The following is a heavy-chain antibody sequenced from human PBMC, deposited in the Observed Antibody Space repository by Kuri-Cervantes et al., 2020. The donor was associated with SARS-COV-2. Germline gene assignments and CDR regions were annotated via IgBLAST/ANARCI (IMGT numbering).Heavy chain of an antibody. D-gene: IGHD6-19*01. J-gene: IGHJ5*02. CDR3: AKIAGYNSGWYDD. CDR1: GFTFSHYA. V-gene: IGHV3-23*01. CDR2: ITISGLST. Sequence: GESLKISCRASGFTFSHYAMSWFRQAPGKGLEWVSTITISGLSTHYADSVKGRFTISRDNSKNTVYLQMNSLRADDTAVYYCAKIAGYNSGWYDDWGQGTLVTVSS.